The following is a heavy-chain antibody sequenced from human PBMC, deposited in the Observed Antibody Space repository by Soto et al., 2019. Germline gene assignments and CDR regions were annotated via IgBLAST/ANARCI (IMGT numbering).Heavy chain of an antibody. CDR3: ARDLLWGGDCCEYSQP. D-gene: IGHD2-21*02. V-gene: IGHV1-3*01. Sequence: VASVKVSCKASGYTFTSYAMHWVRQAPGQRLEWLGWINAGNGNTKYSQKFQGRVTITRDTSASTAYMELSSLRSEDTAVYYCARDLLWGGDCCEYSQPWGEATLVTVSS. CDR1: GYTFTSYA. CDR2: INAGNGNT. J-gene: IGHJ1*01.